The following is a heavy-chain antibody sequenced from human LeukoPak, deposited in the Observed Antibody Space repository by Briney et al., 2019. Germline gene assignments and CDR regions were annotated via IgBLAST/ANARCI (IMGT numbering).Heavy chain of an antibody. CDR1: GGSMRSYY. J-gene: IGHJ6*03. Sequence: SETLSLTCSVSGGSMRSYYWSWIRQPPGKGLEWIGYIYYTGSPNYNPSLKSRVTMSVDTSKNQFSLKLSSVTAADTAVYYCARDLVGATRHYYYYMDVWGKGTTVTISS. D-gene: IGHD1-26*01. CDR2: IYYTGSP. CDR3: ARDLVGATRHYYYYMDV. V-gene: IGHV4-59*12.